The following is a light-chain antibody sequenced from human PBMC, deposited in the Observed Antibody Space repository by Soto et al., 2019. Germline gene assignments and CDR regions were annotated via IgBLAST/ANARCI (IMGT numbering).Light chain of an antibody. J-gene: IGLJ1*01. Sequence: QSVLTQPHSVSAAPGQRVTISCYGSNSNIGNNYVSWYQQLPGTAPKLLIYDNNKRPSGIPDRFSGSKSGTSATLDITGLQTGDEADYYLGTRDIIPIGYGFANGTKVTV. CDR1: NSNIGNNY. CDR2: DNN. CDR3: GTRDIIPIGYG. V-gene: IGLV1-51*01.